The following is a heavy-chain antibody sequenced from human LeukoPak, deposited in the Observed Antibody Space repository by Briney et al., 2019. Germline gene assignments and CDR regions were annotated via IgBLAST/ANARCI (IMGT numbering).Heavy chain of an antibody. V-gene: IGHV1-2*02. Sequence: ASVKVSCKASGYTFTGYYMHWVRQAPEQGLEWMGWINPNSGGTNYAQKFQGRVTMTRDTSISTAYMELSRLRSDDTAVYYCARDYDILTGYYLPFDYWGQGTLVTVSS. J-gene: IGHJ4*02. D-gene: IGHD3-9*01. CDR1: GYTFTGYY. CDR3: ARDYDILTGYYLPFDY. CDR2: INPNSGGT.